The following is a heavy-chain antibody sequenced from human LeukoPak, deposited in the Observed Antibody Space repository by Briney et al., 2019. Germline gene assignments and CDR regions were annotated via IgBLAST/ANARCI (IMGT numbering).Heavy chain of an antibody. Sequence: PGGSLRLSCAASGFTFSDNYMSWIRQAPGKGLEWVSYISSSGSTIYYADSVKGRFTISRDNAKNSLYLQMNSLRAEDTAVYYCASSATNYYFDYWGQGTLVTVSS. CDR1: GFTFSDNY. CDR2: ISSSGSTI. J-gene: IGHJ4*02. D-gene: IGHD1-7*01. CDR3: ASSATNYYFDY. V-gene: IGHV3-11*01.